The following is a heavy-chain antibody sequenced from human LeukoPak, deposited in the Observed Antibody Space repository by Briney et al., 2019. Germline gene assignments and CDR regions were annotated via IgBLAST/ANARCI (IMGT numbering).Heavy chain of an antibody. CDR1: GFTFDDYA. Sequence: GGSLRLSCAASGFTFDDYAMHWVRQAPGKGLEWVSGISWNSGSIGYADSVKGRFTISRDNAKNSLYLQMNSLRAEDMALYYCAKEGTYCSSTSCSKPFDYWGQGTLVTVSS. CDR2: ISWNSGSI. J-gene: IGHJ4*02. D-gene: IGHD2-2*01. CDR3: AKEGTYCSSTSCSKPFDY. V-gene: IGHV3-9*03.